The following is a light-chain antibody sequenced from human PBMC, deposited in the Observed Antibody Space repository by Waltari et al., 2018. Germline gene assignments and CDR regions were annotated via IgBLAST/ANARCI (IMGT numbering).Light chain of an antibody. CDR2: DAS. CDR3: QQYDNVPVT. J-gene: IGKJ4*01. Sequence: DIQMTQSPSSLSAYVGDRVTITCQASQAISNYLNWYQQKPGKAPKVLIYDASHLETGVPSRFSGSGSGTHFTFTIRSLQPEDIATYYCQQYDNVPVTFGGGTKVEIK. CDR1: QAISNY. V-gene: IGKV1-33*01.